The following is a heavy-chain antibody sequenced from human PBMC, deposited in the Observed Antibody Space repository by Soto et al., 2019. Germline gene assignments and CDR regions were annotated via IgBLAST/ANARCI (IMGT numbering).Heavy chain of an antibody. CDR1: GYTFTSYY. J-gene: IGHJ5*02. CDR2: INPSGGST. Sequence: SVEVSCKASGYTFTSYYMHWVRQAPGQGLEWMGIINPSGGSTSYAQKFQGRVTMTRDTSTSTVYMELSSLRSEDTAVYYCARIAIYDSSGYWSWVDPWGQGTLVTVS. V-gene: IGHV1-46*01. D-gene: IGHD3-22*01. CDR3: ARIAIYDSSGYWSWVDP.